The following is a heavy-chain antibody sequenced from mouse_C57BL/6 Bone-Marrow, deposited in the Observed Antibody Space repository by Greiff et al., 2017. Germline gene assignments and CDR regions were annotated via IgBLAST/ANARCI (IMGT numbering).Heavy chain of an antibody. CDR2: IDPSDSYT. CDR1: GYTFTSYW. Sequence: QVQLQQPGAELVMPGASVKLSCKASGYTFTSYWMHWVKQRPGQGLEWIGEIDPSDSYTNYNQKFKGKSTMTVDKSSSTAYMQLSSLTSEYSAVYYCARGDYYYGSSPYAMDYWGQGTSVTVSS. D-gene: IGHD1-1*01. J-gene: IGHJ4*01. CDR3: ARGDYYYGSSPYAMDY. V-gene: IGHV1-69*01.